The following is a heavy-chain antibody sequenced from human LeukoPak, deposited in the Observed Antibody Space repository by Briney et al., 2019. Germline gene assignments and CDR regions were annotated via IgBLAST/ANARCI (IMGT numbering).Heavy chain of an antibody. V-gene: IGHV3-7*01. Sequence: GGSLRLSCAASGFDFNVQTMSWVRQAPGKGLAWVTRMKEDGSEIYYVDSVKGRFTISRDNPKNSLYLQMNSLRAEDTAVYYCASASAWYRIDYWGQGTLVTVSS. CDR1: GFDFNVQT. CDR3: ASASAWYRIDY. D-gene: IGHD6-19*01. J-gene: IGHJ4*02. CDR2: MKEDGSEI.